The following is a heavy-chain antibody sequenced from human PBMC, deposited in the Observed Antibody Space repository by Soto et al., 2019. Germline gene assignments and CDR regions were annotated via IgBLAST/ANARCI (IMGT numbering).Heavy chain of an antibody. CDR1: GDTFNFYT. CDR2: IIPMLGMS. CDR3: ATNYGSGSAHFDD. D-gene: IGHD3-10*01. V-gene: IGHV1-69*02. J-gene: IGHJ4*02. Sequence: QVQLVQSGAEVKTPGSSVKVSCTASGDTFNFYTLSWVRQAPGQGLEWMGRIIPMLGMSNYAQKFQGRVTMIADKSTSTAYMGLSSVRSEDTALYYCATNYGSGSAHFDDWGQGTLVTVSS.